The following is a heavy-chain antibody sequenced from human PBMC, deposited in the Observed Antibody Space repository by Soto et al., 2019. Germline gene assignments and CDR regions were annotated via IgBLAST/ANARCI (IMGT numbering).Heavy chain of an antibody. CDR3: LRGGILGLDP. J-gene: IGHJ5*02. V-gene: IGHV3-74*01. D-gene: IGHD3-10*01. CDR2: INSDGSNT. Sequence: EVQLVESGGGLVQPGGSLRLSCAASGFTFSSFWMHWVRQAPGKGLVWVSRINSDGSNTNYADSVKGRFPISRDNAKNTLYVQMNSLRVEETAVYYCLRGGILGLDPWGQGTLVTVSS. CDR1: GFTFSSFW.